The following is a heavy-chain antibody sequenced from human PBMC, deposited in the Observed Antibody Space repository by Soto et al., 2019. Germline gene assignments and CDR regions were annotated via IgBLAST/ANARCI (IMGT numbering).Heavy chain of an antibody. D-gene: IGHD1-26*01. CDR3: ARAVGPPPLFDY. CDR2: IYSGGST. CDR1: GFTVSSNY. Sequence: EVQLVESGGGLVQPGGSLRLSCAASGFTVSSNYMSWVRQAPGKGLEWVSVIYSGGSTYYADSVKGRFTISRDNSKNTLYLHMKSLRAEDTAVSYWARAVGPPPLFDYWGQGTLVTVSS. V-gene: IGHV3-66*01. J-gene: IGHJ4*02.